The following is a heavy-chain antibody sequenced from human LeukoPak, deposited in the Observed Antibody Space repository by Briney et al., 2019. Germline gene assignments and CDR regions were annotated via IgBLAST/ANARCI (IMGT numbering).Heavy chain of an antibody. CDR2: ISVSGVST. CDR3: AKGSTFYYDSSVYYFYIDV. J-gene: IGHJ6*03. CDR1: GFTYSNYS. Sequence: GVSLRLSCAASGFTYSNYSMSWVHQAPGQGLEWVSFISVSGVSTYYADSVKGQFINSRDNSRNPLYLQVDSLRSEDTAVYYCAKGSTFYYDSSVYYFYIDVWGKGTTVTVSS. V-gene: IGHV3-23*01. D-gene: IGHD3-22*01.